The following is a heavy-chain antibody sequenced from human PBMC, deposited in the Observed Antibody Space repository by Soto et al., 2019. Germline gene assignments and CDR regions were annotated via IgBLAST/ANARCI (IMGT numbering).Heavy chain of an antibody. D-gene: IGHD3-3*01. CDR3: ANPRKNYDFWSGYYHY. J-gene: IGHJ4*02. CDR2: IGAGSAGT. Sequence: PGGSLRLSCAASGFAFTSSAMYWVRQAPGKGLEWVSAIGAGSAGTHYADSLQGRFTISRDDSKNILYLQMDSLKAEDTAVYYCANPRKNYDFWSGYYHYWGQGTLVTVSS. CDR1: GFAFTSSA. V-gene: IGHV3-23*01.